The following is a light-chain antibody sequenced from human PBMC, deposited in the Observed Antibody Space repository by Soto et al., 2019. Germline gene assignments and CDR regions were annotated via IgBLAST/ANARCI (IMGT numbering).Light chain of an antibody. CDR2: GSS. J-gene: IGKJ4*01. V-gene: IGKV3-15*01. CDR3: QQYKNWPQFT. CDR1: QSVSGN. Sequence: EIVMTQSPATRSVSPGERATLSCRASQSVSGNLAWFQQKPGQAPRLLIYGSSTRATGVSDRFSGSGSGTEFTITISSLQSEDFALYYCQQYKNWPQFTFGGGPKMETK.